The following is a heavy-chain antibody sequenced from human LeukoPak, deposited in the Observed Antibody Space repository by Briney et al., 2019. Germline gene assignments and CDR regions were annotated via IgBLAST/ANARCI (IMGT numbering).Heavy chain of an antibody. J-gene: IGHJ4*02. CDR1: GYTFTGYY. CDR2: INPNSGGT. Sequence: VASVKVSCEASGYTFTGYYMHWVRQAPGQGLEWMGWINPNSGGTNYAQKFQGRVTMTRDTSISTAYMELSRLRSDDTAVYYCAREFRRITMVRGVISYWGQGTLVTVSS. CDR3: AREFRRITMVRGVISY. D-gene: IGHD3-10*01. V-gene: IGHV1-2*02.